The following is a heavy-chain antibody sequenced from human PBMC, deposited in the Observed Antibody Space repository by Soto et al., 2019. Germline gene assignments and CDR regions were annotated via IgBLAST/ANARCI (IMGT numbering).Heavy chain of an antibody. CDR3: AKAEGSSYGTEYSQH. CDR1: GFTFSTYA. V-gene: IGHV3-23*01. J-gene: IGHJ1*01. Sequence: EVQLLESGGGLVQPGGSLRLSCAASGFTFSTYAMHWVRQAPGKWLEWVSIIISSGGSTYYADSGKGRFTISRDNSKNTLYLPMNSLSADDTAVYYCAKAEGSSYGTEYSQHWGQGTLVTVSS. D-gene: IGHD6-13*01. CDR2: IISSGGST.